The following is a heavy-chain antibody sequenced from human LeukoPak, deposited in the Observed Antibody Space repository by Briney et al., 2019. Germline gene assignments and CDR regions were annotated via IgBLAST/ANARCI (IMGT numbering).Heavy chain of an antibody. D-gene: IGHD4-23*01. V-gene: IGHV3-23*01. CDR1: GLAFSTFG. CDR2: IFSGRGRT. CDR3: AYGGHPGDHDAFDI. Sequence: GGSLRLSCAASGLAFSTFGFTWVRQAPGKGLEWVSLIFSGRGRTYYADSVKGRFTISRDNSKNTLYLQMNSLRAEDTAVYYCAYGGHPGDHDAFDIWGQGTMVTVSS. J-gene: IGHJ3*02.